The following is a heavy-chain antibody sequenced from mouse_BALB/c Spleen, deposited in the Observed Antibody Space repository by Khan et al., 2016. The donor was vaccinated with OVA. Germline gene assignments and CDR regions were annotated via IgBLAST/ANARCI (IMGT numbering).Heavy chain of an antibody. CDR2: TNPTNGRT. CDR3: ARIKKIGATYFDY. J-gene: IGHJ2*01. D-gene: IGHD1-1*01. CDR1: GYTFTSYW. Sequence: LQQSGAELVKAGASVKMSCKASGYTFTSYWMHWVKQRLGQGLEWFAETNPTNGRTHYNEKFKSKATLTVDKSSSTAYMLLSGPTFEDSAVYYCARIKKIGATYFDYWGQGTTLTVSS. V-gene: IGHV1S81*02.